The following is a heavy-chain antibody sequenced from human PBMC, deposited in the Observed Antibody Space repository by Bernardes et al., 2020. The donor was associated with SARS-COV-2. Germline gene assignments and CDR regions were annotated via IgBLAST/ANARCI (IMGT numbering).Heavy chain of an antibody. CDR1: GFTFSSYS. CDR2: ISSGSSYI. Sequence: GGSLRLSCAASGFTFSSYSMNWVRQAPGKGLEWVSSISSGSSYIYYADSVKGRFTISRDNAKDSLYLQVNSLRAEDTAVYYCARGHLNNLQGASDIWGQGTMVTVSS. CDR3: ARGHLNNLQGASDI. D-gene: IGHD4-4*01. V-gene: IGHV3-21*01. J-gene: IGHJ3*02.